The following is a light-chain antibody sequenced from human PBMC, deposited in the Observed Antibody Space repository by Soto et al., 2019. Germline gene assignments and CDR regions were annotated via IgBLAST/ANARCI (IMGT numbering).Light chain of an antibody. J-gene: IGLJ1*01. Sequence: QSVLTQPPSVSGAPGQRVTISCTGSSSNIGAGYDVHWYQQLPGTAPKLLIYANTNRPSGVPDRISGSKSGTSASLAITGIPADDAADYYYYSYDRSLTLRVFGSGTKVTVL. CDR1: SSNIGAGYD. V-gene: IGLV1-40*01. CDR2: ANT. CDR3: YSYDRSLTLRV.